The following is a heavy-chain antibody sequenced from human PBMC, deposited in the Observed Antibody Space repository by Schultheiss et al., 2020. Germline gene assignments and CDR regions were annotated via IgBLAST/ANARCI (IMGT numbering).Heavy chain of an antibody. CDR3: ARGYSYGYSPLFGY. Sequence: GGTLRLSCVGSGFTFSDEYMTWLRQTPGKGPEWVSYISPSAHDINYADSVRGRFAISRDNAKNTLYLQMNSLRAEDTAVYYCARGYSYGYSPLFGYWGQGTLVTVSS. J-gene: IGHJ4*02. V-gene: IGHV3-11*06. D-gene: IGHD5-18*01. CDR2: ISPSAHDI. CDR1: GFTFSDEY.